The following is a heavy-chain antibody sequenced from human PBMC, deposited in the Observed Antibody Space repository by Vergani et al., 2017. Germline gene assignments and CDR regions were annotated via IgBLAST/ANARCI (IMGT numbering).Heavy chain of an antibody. CDR3: ARGTQSSPGN. D-gene: IGHD4-23*01. V-gene: IGHV3-30*03. J-gene: IGHJ1*01. Sequence: QVELVESGGGVVQPGGSLRLSCAASGFTFRSYAMHWVRQAPGKGLEWVAVISNDATKEKYADSVKGRFTITRDNSKNTLYLQLSSLRGEDTAVYYCARGTQSSPGNGGQGSLVTVSS. CDR1: GFTFRSYA. CDR2: ISNDATKE.